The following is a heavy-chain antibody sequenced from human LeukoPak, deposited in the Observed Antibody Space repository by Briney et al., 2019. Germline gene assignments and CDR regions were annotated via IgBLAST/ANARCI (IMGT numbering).Heavy chain of an antibody. CDR1: GYTFTSYG. V-gene: IGHV1-69*05. D-gene: IGHD6-6*01. CDR2: IIPIFGTA. Sequence: GASVKVSCKASGYTFTSYGISWVRQAPGQGLEWMGGIIPIFGTANYAQKFQGRVTITTDESTSTAYMELSSLRSEDTAVYYCARGGEAARPEVGAYYYYYYYMDVWGKGTTVTVSS. J-gene: IGHJ6*03. CDR3: ARGGEAARPEVGAYYYYYYYMDV.